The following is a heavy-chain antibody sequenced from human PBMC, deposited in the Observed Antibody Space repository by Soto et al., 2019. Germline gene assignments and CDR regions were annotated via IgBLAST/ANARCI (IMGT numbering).Heavy chain of an antibody. CDR2: ISYDGSNK. J-gene: IGHJ5*02. D-gene: IGHD1-20*01. CDR3: ARDSVPRSINNWFDP. CDR1: GFTFSSYA. Sequence: GGSLRLSCAASGFTFSSYAMHWVRQAPGKGLEWVAVISYDGSNKYYADSVKGRFTISRDNSKNTLYLQMNSLRAGDTAVYYCARDSVPRSINNWFDPWGQGTLVTVSS. V-gene: IGHV3-30-3*01.